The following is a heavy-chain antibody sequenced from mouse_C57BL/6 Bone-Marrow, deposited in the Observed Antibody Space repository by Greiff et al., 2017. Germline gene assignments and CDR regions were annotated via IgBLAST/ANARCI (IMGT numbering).Heavy chain of an antibody. J-gene: IGHJ2*01. V-gene: IGHV1-26*01. CDR1: GYTFTDYY. Sequence: VQLQQSGPELVKPGASVKISCKASGYTFTDYYMNWVKQSHGKSLEWIGDINPNNGGTSYNQKFKGKATLTVDKSSSTAYMELRSLTSEDSAVYYCARFPHFYGNYGDYWGQGTTLTVSS. D-gene: IGHD2-1*01. CDR2: INPNNGGT. CDR3: ARFPHFYGNYGDY.